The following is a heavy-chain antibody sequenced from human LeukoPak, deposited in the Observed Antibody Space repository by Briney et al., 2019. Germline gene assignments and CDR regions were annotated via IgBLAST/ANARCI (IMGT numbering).Heavy chain of an antibody. Sequence: GGSLRLSCAASGFTFSSYAMSWVRQAPGKGLEWVSAISGSGGSTYYADSVKGRFTISRDNSKNTLYLQMNSLRAEDTAVYYCARGGGAVTGTGAFDYWGQGTLVTVSS. J-gene: IGHJ4*02. CDR3: ARGGGAVTGTGAFDY. CDR2: ISGSGGST. V-gene: IGHV3-23*01. CDR1: GFTFSSYA. D-gene: IGHD6-19*01.